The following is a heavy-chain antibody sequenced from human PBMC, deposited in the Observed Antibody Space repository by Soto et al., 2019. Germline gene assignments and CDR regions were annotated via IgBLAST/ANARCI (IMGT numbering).Heavy chain of an antibody. V-gene: IGHV3-23*01. J-gene: IGHJ4*02. D-gene: IGHD2-2*01. CDR1: GFTFGNYA. CDR3: AKVPARLKTFDY. CDR2: VSGNGAVT. Sequence: EVQLLDSGGGLAQPGGSLRLSCAASGFTFGNYAMNWVRQAPGKGLEWVSTVSGNGAVTYYADSVKGRLTISRDNSRSTLYLQMNNLRAEDTAIYFCAKVPARLKTFDYWGQGTLVTVAS.